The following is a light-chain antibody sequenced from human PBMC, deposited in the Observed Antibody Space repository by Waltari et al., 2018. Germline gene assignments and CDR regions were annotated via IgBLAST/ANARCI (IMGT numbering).Light chain of an antibody. CDR3: CSYSGDLSFGVV. V-gene: IGLV2-23*02. CDR2: EVT. J-gene: IGLJ2*01. Sequence: QSALTQPASVSGSPGQSITISCTGTSHDVGNYDLVSWYQQHPGQAPKLIIYEVTKRPSGFSNRFSGSKSGNPASLTISGLHTEDEGAYYCCSYSGDLSFGVVFGGGTKLTVL. CDR1: SHDVGNYDL.